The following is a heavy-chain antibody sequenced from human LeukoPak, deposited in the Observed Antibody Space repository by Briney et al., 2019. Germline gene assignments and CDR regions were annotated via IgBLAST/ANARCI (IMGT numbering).Heavy chain of an antibody. CDR3: ARLNTQELQWDWFDP. CDR1: GYTFTSYD. D-gene: IGHD1-7*01. V-gene: IGHV1-8*01. CDR2: MNPNSGNT. Sequence: ASAKVSCKASGYTFTSYDINWVRQATGQGLEWMGWMNPNSGNTGYAQKFQGRVTMTRNTSISTAYMELSSLRSEDTAVYYCARLNTQELQWDWFDPWGQGTLVTVSS. J-gene: IGHJ5*02.